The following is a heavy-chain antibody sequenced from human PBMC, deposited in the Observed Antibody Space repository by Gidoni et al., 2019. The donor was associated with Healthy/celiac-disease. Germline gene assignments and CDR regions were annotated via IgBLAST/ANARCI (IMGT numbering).Heavy chain of an antibody. V-gene: IGHV3-15*01. CDR1: GFTVSNAW. CDR2: IKSKTDGGTT. CDR3: PTDLEWELYDGY. D-gene: IGHD1-26*01. Sequence: EVQLVEAGGGWVKPGGSLRLSCAASGFTVSNAWMSCVRQAPGKGLEWVVRIKSKTDGGTTDYAAPVKGRFTISRDDSTTTLYLQMNSLKTEDTAVYYCPTDLEWELYDGYWGQGTLVTVSS. J-gene: IGHJ4*02.